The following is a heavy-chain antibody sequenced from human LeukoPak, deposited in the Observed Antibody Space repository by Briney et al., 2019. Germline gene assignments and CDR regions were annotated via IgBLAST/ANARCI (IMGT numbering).Heavy chain of an antibody. V-gene: IGHV1-2*02. J-gene: IGHJ4*02. CDR2: INPNSGGT. D-gene: IGHD2-15*01. CDR3: ARPHTPAGQVAAYDY. Sequence: ASVKVSCKASGYTFTGYYIHWVRQAPGQGLEWMGWINPNSGGTNYAQKFQGRVTMTRDTSISTAYMDLSRLRSDDTAVYYCARPHTPAGQVAAYDYWGQGTLVTVSS. CDR1: GYTFTGYY.